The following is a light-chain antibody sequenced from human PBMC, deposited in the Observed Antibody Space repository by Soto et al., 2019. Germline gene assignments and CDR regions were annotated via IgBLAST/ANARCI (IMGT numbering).Light chain of an antibody. Sequence: QAVVTQAPSVSGAPGQRVNISCTGGSSNTGAGYDVHWYQQLPGTAPKLLIYGNSNRPSGVPARFSGSKSGTSASLAITGLQAEDEAAYYCQSYANSPSGYVLFGGGTKLTVL. V-gene: IGLV1-40*01. CDR2: GNS. CDR3: QSYANSPSGYVL. J-gene: IGLJ2*01. CDR1: SSNTGAGYD.